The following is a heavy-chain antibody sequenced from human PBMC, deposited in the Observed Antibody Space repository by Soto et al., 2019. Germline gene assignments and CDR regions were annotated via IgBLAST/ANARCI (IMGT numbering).Heavy chain of an antibody. CDR2: INTGNGNT. CDR3: ALTSSDSKDDAFDI. J-gene: IGHJ3*02. D-gene: IGHD6-19*01. V-gene: IGHV1-3*04. Sequence: QVQLVQSGAEVKKPGASVKVSCKASGYTFTSYTIHWVRHAPGQRLEWMGWINTGNGNTKYSQNFQGRVTITRDTSASTAYMELSSLRSEDTAVYYCALTSSDSKDDAFDIWGQGTMVTVSS. CDR1: GYTFTSYT.